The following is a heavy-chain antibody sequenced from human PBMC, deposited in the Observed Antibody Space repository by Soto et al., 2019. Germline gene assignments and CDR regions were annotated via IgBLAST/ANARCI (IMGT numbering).Heavy chain of an antibody. CDR3: ARGGRAAPGSYFDY. CDR2: IYYSGST. J-gene: IGHJ4*02. Sequence: PSETLSLTCTVSGGSISSYYWSWIRQPPGKGLEWIGYIYYSGSTNYNPSLKSRVTISVDTSKNQFSLKLSPVTAADTAVYYCARGGRAAPGSYFDYWGQGTLVTVSS. CDR1: GGSISSYY. D-gene: IGHD6-13*01. V-gene: IGHV4-59*08.